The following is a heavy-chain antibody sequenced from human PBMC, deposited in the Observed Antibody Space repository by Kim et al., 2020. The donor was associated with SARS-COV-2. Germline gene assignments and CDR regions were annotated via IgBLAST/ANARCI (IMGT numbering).Heavy chain of an antibody. CDR1: GFSVSHNY. CDR3: AREIAASGTFDH. J-gene: IGHJ4*02. CDR2: MYTGGDT. D-gene: IGHD6-13*01. V-gene: IGHV3-66*01. Sequence: GGSLRLSCAASGFSVSHNYMSWVRQAPGKGLEWVAVMYTGGDTYYADSVKGRFSISRDTSKNTLSLQMHSLRAEDTAMYFCAREIAASGTFDHWGQGTRVTVSS.